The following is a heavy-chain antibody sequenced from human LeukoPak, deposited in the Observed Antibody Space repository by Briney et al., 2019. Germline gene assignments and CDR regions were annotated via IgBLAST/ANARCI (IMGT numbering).Heavy chain of an antibody. D-gene: IGHD3-22*01. Sequence: PGGSLRLSCAASGFTFSSYWMSWVRQAPGKGLEWVANIKQDGSEKYYVDSVKGRFTISRDNAKNSLYLQMNSLRAEDTAVYYFARDALYDSSGYYYNYWGQGTLVTVSS. CDR2: IKQDGSEK. V-gene: IGHV3-7*01. J-gene: IGHJ4*02. CDR3: ARDALYDSSGYYYNY. CDR1: GFTFSSYW.